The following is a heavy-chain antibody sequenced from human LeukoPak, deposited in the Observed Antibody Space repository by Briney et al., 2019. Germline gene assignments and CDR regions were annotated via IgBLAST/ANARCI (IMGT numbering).Heavy chain of an antibody. D-gene: IGHD3-22*01. J-gene: IGHJ4*02. Sequence: GGSLRLSCAASGFTFSSNYMSWVRQAPGKGLEWVSVIYSGGSTYYADSVKGRFTISRDNSKNTLYLKMNSLRAEDTAVYYCARGGYYCDSSGPIFDYWGQGTLVTVSS. CDR2: IYSGGST. V-gene: IGHV3-53*01. CDR1: GFTFSSNY. CDR3: ARGGYYCDSSGPIFDY.